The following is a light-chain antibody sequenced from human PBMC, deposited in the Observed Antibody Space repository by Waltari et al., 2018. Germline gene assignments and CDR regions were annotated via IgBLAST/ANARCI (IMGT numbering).Light chain of an antibody. CDR1: SSHPGRNY. CDR3: AAWDDSLRSPI. CDR2: RNN. J-gene: IGLJ2*01. Sequence: QSVLAQPPSASGTPGQRVTLSCAGSSSHPGRNYFSWDQHFPGTAPKVLIYRNNERPSGVPDRFSGSKSGTSASLAISGLRSEDEADYYCAAWDDSLRSPIFGGGTKLTVL. V-gene: IGLV1-47*01.